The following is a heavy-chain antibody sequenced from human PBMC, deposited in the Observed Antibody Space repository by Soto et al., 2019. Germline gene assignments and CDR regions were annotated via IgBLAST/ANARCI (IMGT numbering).Heavy chain of an antibody. D-gene: IGHD1-20*01. J-gene: IGHJ5*02. Sequence: QITLKESGPTLVKPTQTLTLTCTFSGFSLSTSRMGVVWIRQPPGKALEWLALIYWNDDKRYSPSLKRRLTITKDTSNSHVVLTMTNVDPVDTATYYCAHLDYKSRGGWFDPWGQGTLVTVSA. CDR2: IYWNDDK. V-gene: IGHV2-5*01. CDR3: AHLDYKSRGGWFDP. CDR1: GFSLSTSRMG.